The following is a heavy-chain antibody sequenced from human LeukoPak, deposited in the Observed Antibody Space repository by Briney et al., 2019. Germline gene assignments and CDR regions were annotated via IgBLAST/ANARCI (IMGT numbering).Heavy chain of an antibody. V-gene: IGHV3-23*01. CDR2: ISGSGGST. CDR3: ANPLFNNGYSIPKYDY. Sequence: PGRSLRLSCAASGFTFDDYAMHRVRQAPGKGLEWVSAISGSGGSTYYADSVKGRFTISRDNSKNTLYLQMNSLRAEDTAVYYCANPLFNNGYSIPKYDYWGQGTLVTVSS. CDR1: GFTFDDYA. J-gene: IGHJ4*02. D-gene: IGHD6-13*01.